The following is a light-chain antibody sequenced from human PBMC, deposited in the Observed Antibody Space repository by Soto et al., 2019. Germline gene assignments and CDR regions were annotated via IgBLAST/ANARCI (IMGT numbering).Light chain of an antibody. V-gene: IGKV3-11*01. J-gene: IGKJ4*01. CDR2: DAS. CDR1: QSVSSY. Sequence: VLPQSPAPLSLSPGARAPISGRASQSVSSYLAWYPPKPGQAPRLLIYDASNRATGIPARFSGSGSGTDVTLTISSLEPEEGAVDYGQQRSNWPLAVGGGPQVDIK. CDR3: QQRSNWPLA.